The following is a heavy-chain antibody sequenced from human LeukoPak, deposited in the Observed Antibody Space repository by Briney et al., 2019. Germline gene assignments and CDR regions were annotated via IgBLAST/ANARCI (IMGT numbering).Heavy chain of an antibody. CDR3: ARAMVRDHYYYYYYMDV. V-gene: IGHV4-39*07. CDR2: IYYSGST. CDR1: GGSISSSSYY. J-gene: IGHJ6*03. Sequence: PSETLSLTCTVSGGSISSSSYYWGWIRQSPGKGLEWIGSIYYSGSTYYNPSLKSRVTISVDTSKNQFSLKLSSVTAADTAVYYCARAMVRDHYYYYYYMDVWGKGTTVTVSS. D-gene: IGHD3-10*01.